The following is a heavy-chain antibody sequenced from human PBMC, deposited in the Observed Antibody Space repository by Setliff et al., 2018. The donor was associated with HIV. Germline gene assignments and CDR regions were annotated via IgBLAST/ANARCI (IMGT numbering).Heavy chain of an antibody. J-gene: IGHJ5*02. D-gene: IGHD6-25*01. CDR2: IYYTGDT. CDR1: GGSINSGEYC. V-gene: IGHV4-31*03. Sequence: SETLSLTCTVSGGSINSGEYCWSWSRQHPGKGLEWIGYIYYTGDTYYNPPLKSRVTMSIDTSKNQFSLRLSSVTAADTAVYYCARWYTTGRGWFDPWGQGTLVTVSS. CDR3: ARWYTTGRGWFDP.